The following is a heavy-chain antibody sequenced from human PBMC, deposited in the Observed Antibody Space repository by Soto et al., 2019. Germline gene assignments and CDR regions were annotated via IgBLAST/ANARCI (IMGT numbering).Heavy chain of an antibody. Sequence: SETLSLTCTVSVGSISSYYWSWIRQPPGKGLEWIGYIYYSGSTNYNPSLKSRVTISVDTSKNQFSLKLSSVTAADTAVYYCARSSRYYYYMDVWGKGTTVTVSS. V-gene: IGHV4-59*08. D-gene: IGHD6-6*01. CDR2: IYYSGST. J-gene: IGHJ6*03. CDR3: ARSSRYYYYMDV. CDR1: VGSISSYY.